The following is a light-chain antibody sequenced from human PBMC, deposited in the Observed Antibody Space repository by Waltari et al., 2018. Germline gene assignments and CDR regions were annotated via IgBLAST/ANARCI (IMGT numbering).Light chain of an antibody. CDR1: QGISSW. CDR3: QQYNSAPPT. V-gene: IGKV1-12*01. CDR2: KTS. Sequence: DIQMTQSTSSLSASVGDRVTITCRASQGISSWLAWYQKKPGKAPKLLIYKTSSLQSGVPSTFSGSRSGTDFTLTISSLQPEDFATYYCQQYNSAPPTFGQGTKVEVK. J-gene: IGKJ1*01.